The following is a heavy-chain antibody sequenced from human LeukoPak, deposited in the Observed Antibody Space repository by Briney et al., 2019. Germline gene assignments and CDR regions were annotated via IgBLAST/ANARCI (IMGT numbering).Heavy chain of an antibody. V-gene: IGHV3-48*03. Sequence: PGGSLRLSCAASGFTFSSYEMNWVRQAPGKGLEWVSYISSSGGTMLYADSVEGRFTISRDNAKNSLYLQMHSLRAEDTAVYYCARDGYYFDYWGQGTLVTVSS. CDR1: GFTFSSYE. J-gene: IGHJ4*02. CDR3: ARDGYYFDY. CDR2: ISSSGGTM.